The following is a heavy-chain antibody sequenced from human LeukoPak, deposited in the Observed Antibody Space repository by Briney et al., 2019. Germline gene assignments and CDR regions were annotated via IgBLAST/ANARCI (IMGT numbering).Heavy chain of an antibody. CDR2: ISSSSSYI. D-gene: IGHD6-13*01. J-gene: IGHJ4*02. V-gene: IGHV3-21*01. Sequence: GGSLRLSCAASGFTFSSYSMNWVRQAPGKALEWVSSISSSSSYIYYADSVKGRFTISRDNAKNSLYLQMNSLRAEDTAVYYCARDQAAGPYFDYWGQGTLVTVSS. CDR3: ARDQAAGPYFDY. CDR1: GFTFSSYS.